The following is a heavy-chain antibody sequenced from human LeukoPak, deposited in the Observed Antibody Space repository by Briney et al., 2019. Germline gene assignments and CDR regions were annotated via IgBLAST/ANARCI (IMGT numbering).Heavy chain of an antibody. Sequence: GASVKVSCKASGYTFTGYYMHWVRQAPGQGLEWMGWINPNSGGTNYAQKFQGRVTMTRDTSISTAYMELSRLRSEDMAVYYCARGDFWSGLGNSYGSYYFDYWGQGTLVTVSS. V-gene: IGHV1-2*02. CDR3: ARGDFWSGLGNSYGSYYFDY. J-gene: IGHJ4*02. CDR1: GYTFTGYY. CDR2: INPNSGGT. D-gene: IGHD3-3*01.